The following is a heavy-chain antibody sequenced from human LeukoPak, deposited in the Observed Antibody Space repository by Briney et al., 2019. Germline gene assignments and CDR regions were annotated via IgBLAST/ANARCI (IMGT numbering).Heavy chain of an antibody. CDR1: GFTFGDHI. CDR2: VSGSGSTV. J-gene: IGHJ4*02. V-gene: IGHV3-48*01. Sequence: GGSLRLSCAASGFTFGDHIMNWVRQLPGKRLEWVAYVSGSGSTVYYADSVKGRFTVSRDNGKSSLYLQMNSLRAEDTAVYYCASLWFGDYWGQGTLVTVSS. D-gene: IGHD3-10*01. CDR3: ASLWFGDY.